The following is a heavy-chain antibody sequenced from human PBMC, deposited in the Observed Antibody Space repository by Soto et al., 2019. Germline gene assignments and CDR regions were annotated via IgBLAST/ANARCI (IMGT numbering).Heavy chain of an antibody. CDR2: FAGDSINT. CDR3: VKEGRLAVGGLHL. D-gene: IGHD3-10*01. J-gene: IGHJ5*02. Sequence: HPGGSLRLSCAASGFTVKNHAMHWVRQAPGEGLAWVSGFAGDSINTRYADSVTGRFSISRDTSKNTLSLQISSLRVEDAARYYCVKEGRLAVGGLHLWGQGALVTVSS. CDR1: GFTVKNHA. V-gene: IGHV3-23*01.